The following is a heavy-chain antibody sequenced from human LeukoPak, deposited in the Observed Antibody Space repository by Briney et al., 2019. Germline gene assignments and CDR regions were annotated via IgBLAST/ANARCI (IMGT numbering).Heavy chain of an antibody. Sequence: GGSLRLSCAASGFAFRDHYMSWIRQLQGKGWGGVSYISNGGRSINYSDSVKGRFTISRDNAKSSLYLQMNNLRAGDTAMYYCAREHDSAYDYWGQGILVTVSS. V-gene: IGHV3-11*01. CDR3: AREHDSAYDY. CDR2: ISNGGRSI. J-gene: IGHJ4*02. CDR1: GFAFRDHY. D-gene: IGHD5-12*01.